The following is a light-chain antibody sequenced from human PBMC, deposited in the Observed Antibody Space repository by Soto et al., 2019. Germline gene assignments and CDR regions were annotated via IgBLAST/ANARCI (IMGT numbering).Light chain of an antibody. CDR1: QGISNY. CDR3: QEYKTAPFI. J-gene: IGKJ3*01. V-gene: IGKV1-27*01. Sequence: DIQMTQSPSSLSALVGDRVTITCRASQGISNYLAWYQQKPERVPTLLIYAASTLRSGVPSRFSGSGSGTDFTLTISSLQPEDVASYYCQEYKTAPFIFGPGTKVDIK. CDR2: AAS.